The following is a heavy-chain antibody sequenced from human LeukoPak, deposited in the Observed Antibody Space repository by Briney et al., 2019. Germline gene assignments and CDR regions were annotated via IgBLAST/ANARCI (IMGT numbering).Heavy chain of an antibody. CDR2: TYHSGST. CDR3: ATLAATAPRYFDY. D-gene: IGHD6-13*01. J-gene: IGHJ4*02. Sequence: SETLSLTCIVSGYSISSVYYWGWIRQPPGKGLEWIGSTYHSGSTYYKPSLKSRITISVDTSKNQFSLKLTSVTAADTAVYYCATLAATAPRYFDYWGQGALVTVSS. V-gene: IGHV4-38-2*02. CDR1: GYSISSVYY.